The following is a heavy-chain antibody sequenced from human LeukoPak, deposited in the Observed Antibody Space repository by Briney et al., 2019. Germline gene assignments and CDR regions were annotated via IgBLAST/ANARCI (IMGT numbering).Heavy chain of an antibody. CDR1: GGSISSYY. J-gene: IGHJ4*02. CDR2: IYYSGST. CDR3: ARSPFSGILDY. D-gene: IGHD3-9*01. Sequence: PSETLSLTCTVSGGSISSYYWSWIRQPPGKGLEWIGYIYYSGSTNYNPSLKSRVTISVETSKNQFSLKLSSVTAADTAVYYCARSPFSGILDYWGQGTLVTVSS. V-gene: IGHV4-59*01.